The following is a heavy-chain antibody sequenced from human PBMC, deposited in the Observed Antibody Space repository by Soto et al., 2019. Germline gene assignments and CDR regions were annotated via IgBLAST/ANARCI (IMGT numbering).Heavy chain of an antibody. D-gene: IGHD3-16*01. CDR1: GGSISSGAYY. Sequence: PSETLCITCTFSGGSISSGAYYWSWIRQPPGKGLEWIGYIYYSGSTYYNPSLKSRVTISVDTSKNQFSLKLSSVTAADTAVYYCARTFGNTFRWFDPWGQGTMVTVSS. V-gene: IGHV4-30-4*01. CDR3: ARTFGNTFRWFDP. J-gene: IGHJ5*02. CDR2: IYYSGST.